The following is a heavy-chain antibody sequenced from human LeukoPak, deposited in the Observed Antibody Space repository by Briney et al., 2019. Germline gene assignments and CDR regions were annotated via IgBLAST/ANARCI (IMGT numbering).Heavy chain of an antibody. CDR1: GGTFSSYA. CDR3: ARAMVVAAPVGYYYYYMDV. Sequence: SVKVSCKASGGTFSSYAISWVRQAPGQGLEWMGGIIPIFGTANYAQKFQGRVTITADESTSTAYMELSSLRSEDTAVYYCARAMVVAAPVGYYYYYMDVWGKGTTVTISS. CDR2: IIPIFGTA. J-gene: IGHJ6*03. D-gene: IGHD2-15*01. V-gene: IGHV1-69*13.